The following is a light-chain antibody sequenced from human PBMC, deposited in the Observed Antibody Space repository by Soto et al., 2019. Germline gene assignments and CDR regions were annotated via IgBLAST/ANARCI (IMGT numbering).Light chain of an antibody. CDR1: SSNIGADYD. J-gene: IGLJ2*01. CDR2: GNS. CDR3: QSYDSSLSGSV. V-gene: IGLV1-40*01. Sequence: QSVLTQPPSVSGAPGQRVTISCTGSSSNIGADYDVHWYQHLPGKAPKLLIYGNSNRPSGVPDRFSGSKSGTSASLAITGLQAEDEADYYCQSYDSSLSGSVFGGGTKLTVL.